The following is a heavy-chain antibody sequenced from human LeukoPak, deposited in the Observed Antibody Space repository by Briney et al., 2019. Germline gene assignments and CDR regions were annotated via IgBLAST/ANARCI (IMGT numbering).Heavy chain of an antibody. J-gene: IGHJ4*02. CDR3: AGGTVAAPDY. D-gene: IGHD6-19*01. CDR1: GGSTSSYY. V-gene: IGHV4-59*01. Sequence: SETLSLTCTVSGGSTSSYYWSWIRQPPGKGLEWIGYIYYSGSINYNPSLKSRVTISVDTSKNHFSLKLSSVTAADTAVYYCAGGTVAAPDYWGQGTLVTVSS. CDR2: IYYSGSI.